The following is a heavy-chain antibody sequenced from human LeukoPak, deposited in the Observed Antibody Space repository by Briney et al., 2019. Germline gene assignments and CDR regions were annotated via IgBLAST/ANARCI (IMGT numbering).Heavy chain of an antibody. D-gene: IGHD3-3*01. V-gene: IGHV3-30*18. CDR1: GFTFSSSV. CDR2: ISSDGNNR. Sequence: RGSLRLSCAASGFTFSSSVMHWVRQAPGKGLEWVAGISSDGNNRYYVDSVKGRFTISRDNSKNTLYLQMNSLRAEDTAVYYCAKVRVYYDFWSGLDYWGQGTLVTLSS. CDR3: AKVRVYYDFWSGLDY. J-gene: IGHJ4*02.